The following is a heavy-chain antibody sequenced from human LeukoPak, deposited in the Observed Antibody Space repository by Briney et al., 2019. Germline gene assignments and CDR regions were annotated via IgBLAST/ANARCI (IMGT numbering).Heavy chain of an antibody. CDR3: AWVRFLEWLFDY. J-gene: IGHJ4*02. V-gene: IGHV4-59*08. CDR2: IYYSGST. Sequence: PSETLSLTCTVSGGSISSYYWSWIRQPPGKGLEWIGYIYYSGSTNYNPSLKSRVTISVDTSKNQFSLKLSSVTAADTAVYYCAWVRFLEWLFDYWGQGTLVTVSS. D-gene: IGHD3-3*01. CDR1: GGSISSYY.